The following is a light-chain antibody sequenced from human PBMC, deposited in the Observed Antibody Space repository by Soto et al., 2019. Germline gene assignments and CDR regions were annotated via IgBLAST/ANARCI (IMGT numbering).Light chain of an antibody. CDR2: GAS. Sequence: EIVLTQSPGTLSLSPGERATLSCRASQSVSRSYLAWYQQKPGQAPRLLIYGASSRATGIPDRFSGSGSGTDFTLTISRLEPEDFAVYYCQQYGSPPWTFGQGTMVEIK. J-gene: IGKJ1*01. V-gene: IGKV3-20*01. CDR3: QQYGSPPWT. CDR1: QSVSRSY.